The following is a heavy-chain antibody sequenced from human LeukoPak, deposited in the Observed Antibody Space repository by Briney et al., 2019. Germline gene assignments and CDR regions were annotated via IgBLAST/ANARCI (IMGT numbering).Heavy chain of an antibody. CDR1: GGSISSYY. V-gene: IGHV4-59*01. D-gene: IGHD6-19*01. CDR3: ASLIAVAGTAHPDWYFDL. Sequence: SETLSLTCTVSGGSISSYYWSWIRQPPGKGLEWIGYIYYSGSTSYNPSLKSRVTISVDTSKNQFSLKLSSVTAADTAVYYCASLIAVAGTAHPDWYFDLWGRGTLVTVSS. CDR2: IYYSGST. J-gene: IGHJ2*01.